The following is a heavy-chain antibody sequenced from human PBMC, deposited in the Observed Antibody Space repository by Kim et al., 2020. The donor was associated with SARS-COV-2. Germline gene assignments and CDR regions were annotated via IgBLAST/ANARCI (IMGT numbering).Heavy chain of an antibody. CDR2: ISYDGSNK. Sequence: GGSLRLSCAASGFTFSSYGMHWVRQAPGKGLEWVAVISYDGSNKYYADSVKGRFTISRDNSKNTLYLQMNSLRAEDTAVYYCAKDLVSGTPDYWGQGTLVTVSS. CDR3: AKDLVSGTPDY. J-gene: IGHJ4*02. CDR1: GFTFSSYG. D-gene: IGHD6-19*01. V-gene: IGHV3-30*18.